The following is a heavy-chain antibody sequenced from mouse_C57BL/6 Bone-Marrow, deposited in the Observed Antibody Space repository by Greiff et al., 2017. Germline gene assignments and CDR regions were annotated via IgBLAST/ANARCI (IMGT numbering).Heavy chain of an antibody. CDR1: GYTFTSYW. J-gene: IGHJ3*01. D-gene: IGHD2-1*01. V-gene: IGHV1-64*01. Sequence: VQLQQPGAELVKPGASVKLSCKASGYTFTSYWMHWVKQRPGQGLEWIGMIHPNSGSTNYNEKFKSKATLTVDKSSSTAYMQRSSLTSEDSAVYYCARSGIYYGNYYWGQGTLVTVSA. CDR3: ARSGIYYGNYY. CDR2: IHPNSGST.